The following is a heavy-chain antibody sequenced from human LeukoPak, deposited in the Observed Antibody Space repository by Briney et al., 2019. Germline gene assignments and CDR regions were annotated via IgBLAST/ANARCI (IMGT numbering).Heavy chain of an antibody. J-gene: IGHJ4*02. CDR3: AQDLVALQLWLPDDY. D-gene: IGHD5-18*01. Sequence: PGGSLRLSCAASGFIFSDHGMHWVRQAPGKGLEWVAVISYDGSNKYYAGSVKGRFTISRDNSKNTLYLHMNNLRAEDTALYYCAQDLVALQLWLPDDYWGQGTLVTVSS. CDR1: GFIFSDHG. V-gene: IGHV3-30*18. CDR2: ISYDGSNK.